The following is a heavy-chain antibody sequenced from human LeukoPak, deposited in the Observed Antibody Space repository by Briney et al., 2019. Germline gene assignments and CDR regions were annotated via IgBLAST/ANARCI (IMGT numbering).Heavy chain of an antibody. CDR3: ARSPGYYYYYMTS. CDR1: GGSISSYY. CDR2: IYYSGST. J-gene: IGHJ6*03. Sequence: PSETLSLTCTVSGGSISSYYWSWIRQPPGKGLEWIGYIYYSGSTNYNPSLKSRVTISADTSKNQFSLKLSSVTAADTAVYYCARSPGYYYYYMTSGAKGPRSPSP. V-gene: IGHV4-59*01.